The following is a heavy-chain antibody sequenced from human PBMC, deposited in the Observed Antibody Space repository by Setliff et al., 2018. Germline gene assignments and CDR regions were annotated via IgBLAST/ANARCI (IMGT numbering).Heavy chain of an antibody. CDR2: TIPNFGTT. V-gene: IGHV1-69*05. D-gene: IGHD5-18*01. Sequence: SVKVSCKASGGTFSSYGISWVRQAPGQGLEWLGGTIPNFGTTNYAQEFQGRVTIITDESASTAYMELSSLRFEDTAVYYCAREGVDTRSSTDYRYYMDVWGKGTTVTVSS. CDR3: AREGVDTRSSTDYRYYMDV. J-gene: IGHJ6*03. CDR1: GGTFSSYG.